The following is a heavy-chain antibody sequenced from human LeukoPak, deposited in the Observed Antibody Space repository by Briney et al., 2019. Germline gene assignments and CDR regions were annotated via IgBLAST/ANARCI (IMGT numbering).Heavy chain of an antibody. Sequence: PSETLSLTCTVSGGSISSGSYYWSWIRQPAGKGLEWIGRIYTSGSTNYNPSLKSRVTISVDTSKNQFSLKLSSVTVADTAVYYCAGVPGGNYYYYYMDVWGKGTTVTVSS. CDR3: AGVPGGNYYYYYMDV. J-gene: IGHJ6*03. CDR1: GGSISSGSYY. CDR2: IYTSGST. V-gene: IGHV4-61*02. D-gene: IGHD3-16*01.